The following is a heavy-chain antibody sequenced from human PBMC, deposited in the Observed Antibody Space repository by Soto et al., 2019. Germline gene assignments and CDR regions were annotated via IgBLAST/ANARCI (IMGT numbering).Heavy chain of an antibody. CDR3: ARVRGYGDYAYDAFDI. V-gene: IGHV1-18*01. D-gene: IGHD4-17*01. J-gene: IGHJ3*02. Sequence: ASVKVSCKASGYTFTSYGISWVRQAPGQGLEWMGWISAYNGNTNYAQKLQGRVTMTTDTSTSTAYMELRSLRSDDTAVYYCARVRGYGDYAYDAFDIWGQGTMVTVSS. CDR1: GYTFTSYG. CDR2: ISAYNGNT.